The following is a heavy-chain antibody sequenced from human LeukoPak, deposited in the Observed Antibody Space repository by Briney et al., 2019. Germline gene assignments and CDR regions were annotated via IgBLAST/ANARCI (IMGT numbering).Heavy chain of an antibody. CDR1: GFTFSSYA. V-gene: IGHV3-23*01. J-gene: IGHJ4*02. Sequence: PGGSLRLSCAASGFTFSSYAMSGGRQAPGRGVGWDSAMSSSVSSTYYADSAKGRFTISRDNSNNTLYLQMTSLRAEDTAVYYCARERPVDGLDYWGQGTLVTVSS. D-gene: IGHD1-1*01. CDR2: MSSSVSST. CDR3: ARERPVDGLDY.